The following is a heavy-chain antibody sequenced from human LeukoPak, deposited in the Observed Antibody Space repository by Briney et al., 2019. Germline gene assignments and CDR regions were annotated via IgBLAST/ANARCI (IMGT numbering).Heavy chain of an antibody. V-gene: IGHV3-11*01. D-gene: IGHD5-12*01. CDR3: VSQQVAPP. J-gene: IGHJ5*02. CDR1: GFIFSDYY. Sequence: SGGSRRLSCAASGFIFSDYYMSWIRQAPGKGLEWIAYISSSGGTIDQADSVKGRFTISRDNAKNSLFLQMNSLRAEDTAVYYCVSQQVAPPWGQGTLVIVSS. CDR2: ISSSGGTI.